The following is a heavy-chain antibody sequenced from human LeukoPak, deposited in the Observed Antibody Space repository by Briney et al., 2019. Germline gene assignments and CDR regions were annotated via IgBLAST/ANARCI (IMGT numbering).Heavy chain of an antibody. CDR3: ARIREYCSSTSCYNYYYYGMDV. J-gene: IGHJ6*02. D-gene: IGHD2-2*02. CDR1: GFSLSNAQMG. Sequence: SGPTLVNPTETLTLTCSVSGFSLSNAQMGVGWFRQPPGKALEWLAHIVSNDEKSYSTSLKSRLTISKDTSKSQVVLTMTNMDPVDTATYYCARIREYCSSTSCYNYYYYGMDVWGQGTTVTVSS. V-gene: IGHV2-26*01. CDR2: IVSNDEK.